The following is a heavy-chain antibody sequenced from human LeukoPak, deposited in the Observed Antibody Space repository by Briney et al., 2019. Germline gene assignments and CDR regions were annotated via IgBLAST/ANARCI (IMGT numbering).Heavy chain of an antibody. CDR3: AREDYGSGSPTPLIDY. CDR1: GDSVSSTSAA. CDR2: TYYRSKWDN. Sequence: SQTLSLTCGISGDSVSSTSAAWSWIRQSPSRGLEWLGRTYYRSKWDNDYAVSVKSRITIIPDTSNNQFSLHLNSVTPEDSAVYYCAREDYGSGSPTPLIDYWGQGTLVTVSS. D-gene: IGHD3-10*01. J-gene: IGHJ4*02. V-gene: IGHV6-1*01.